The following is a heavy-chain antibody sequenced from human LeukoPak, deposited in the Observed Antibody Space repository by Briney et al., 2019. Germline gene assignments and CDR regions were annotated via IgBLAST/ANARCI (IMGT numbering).Heavy chain of an antibody. CDR1: GYTFTSYG. V-gene: IGHV1-18*01. CDR2: ISAYNGNT. CDR3: ARGAAGGYYYYYMDV. Sequence: ASVKVSCKASGYTFTSYGISWVRQAPGQGLEWMGWISAYNGNTNYAQKLQGRVTMTTDTSTSTAYMELRSLRSDDTAVYYCARGAAGGYYYYYMDVWGKGTTVTVSS. J-gene: IGHJ6*03. D-gene: IGHD4-23*01.